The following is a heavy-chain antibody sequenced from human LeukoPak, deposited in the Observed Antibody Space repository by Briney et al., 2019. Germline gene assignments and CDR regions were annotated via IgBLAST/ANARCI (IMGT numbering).Heavy chain of an antibody. D-gene: IGHD6-19*01. CDR3: ARDSSSGWRNWFDP. J-gene: IGHJ5*02. Sequence: SETLSLTCTVSGGSISSYYWSWIRQPAGKGLEWIGRIYTSGSTNYNPSLKSRVTMSVDTSKNQFSLKLSSVTAADTAVYYCARDSSSGWRNWFDPWGQGTLVTVSS. CDR1: GGSISSYY. V-gene: IGHV4-4*07. CDR2: IYTSGST.